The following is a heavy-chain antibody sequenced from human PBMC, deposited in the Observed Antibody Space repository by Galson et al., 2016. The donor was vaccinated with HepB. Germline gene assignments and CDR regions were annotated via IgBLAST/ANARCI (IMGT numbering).Heavy chain of an antibody. Sequence: SLRLSCAVSGFTFTNAWMSWVRQAPGKGLEWVSAISGSGDRAYYADSVKGRFTISRDNSKNTLYLQMNSLRAEDTAVYFCAKDWGFWNYDSSGTLDYWGQGTLVTVSS. CDR1: GFTFTNAW. J-gene: IGHJ4*02. V-gene: IGHV3-23*01. D-gene: IGHD3-22*01. CDR2: ISGSGDRA. CDR3: AKDWGFWNYDSSGTLDY.